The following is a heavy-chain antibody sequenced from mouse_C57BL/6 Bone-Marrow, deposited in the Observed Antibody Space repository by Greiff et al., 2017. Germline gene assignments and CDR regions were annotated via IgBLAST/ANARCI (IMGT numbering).Heavy chain of an antibody. CDR3: ARSGPLGRSFDY. J-gene: IGHJ2*01. D-gene: IGHD4-1*01. CDR2: IYPTSGRT. CDR1: GYTFTSYW. V-gene: IGHV1-55*01. Sequence: VQLQQPGAELVKPGASVKMSCKASGYTFTSYWITWVKQRPGQGLEWIGDIYPTSGRTNYNEKFKSKAIRTVDTSSNTAYMQLSSLTSEDSAVFYWARSGPLGRSFDYWGQGTTLTVSS.